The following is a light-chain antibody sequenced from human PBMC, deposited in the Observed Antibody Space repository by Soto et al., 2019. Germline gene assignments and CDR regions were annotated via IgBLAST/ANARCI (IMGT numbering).Light chain of an antibody. CDR3: QHYNNWPPYT. V-gene: IGKV3D-15*01. Sequence: VMTQSPATLSVSPGERATLSCRASQIVGSRLAWYQQKPGQAPRLLIYGASTRATGVPARFSGSGSETDFTLTISNLQSEDCAVYYCQHYNNWPPYTFGQGTKLEIK. J-gene: IGKJ2*01. CDR2: GAS. CDR1: QIVGSR.